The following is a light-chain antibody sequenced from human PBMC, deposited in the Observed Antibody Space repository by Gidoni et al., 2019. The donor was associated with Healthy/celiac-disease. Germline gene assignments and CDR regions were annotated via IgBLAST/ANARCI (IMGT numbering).Light chain of an antibody. J-gene: IGLJ3*02. CDR2: SNN. CDR3: AAWDDSLNGPV. V-gene: IGLV1-44*01. Sequence: QSVLTQPPSASGTPGQRVTISCSGSSSNIGSTTVNWYQQLPGTAPKLLIYSNNQRPSGVPDLFSGSKSGTSASLAISGLQSEDEADYYCAAWDDSLNGPVFGGGTKLTVL. CDR1: SSNIGSTT.